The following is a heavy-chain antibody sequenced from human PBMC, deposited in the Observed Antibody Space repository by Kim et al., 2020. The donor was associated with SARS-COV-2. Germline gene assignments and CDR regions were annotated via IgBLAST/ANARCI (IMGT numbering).Heavy chain of an antibody. CDR1: GFTFSSYA. CDR3: ARDQIYSSGWSWIFDY. CDR2: ISYDGSNK. V-gene: IGHV3-30*04. J-gene: IGHJ4*02. Sequence: GGSLRLSCAASGFTFSSYAMHWVRQAPGKGLEWVAVISYDGSNKYYADSVKGRFTISRDNSKNTLYLQMNSLRAEDTAVYYCARDQIYSSGWSWIFDYWGQGTLVTVSS. D-gene: IGHD6-19*01.